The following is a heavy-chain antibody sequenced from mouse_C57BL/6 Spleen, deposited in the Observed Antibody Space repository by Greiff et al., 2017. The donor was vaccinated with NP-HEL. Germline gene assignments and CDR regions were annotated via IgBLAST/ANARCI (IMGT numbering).Heavy chain of an antibody. D-gene: IGHD1-1*01. V-gene: IGHV2-2*01. J-gene: IGHJ1*03. Sequence: VQLQQSGPGLVQPSQSLSITCTVSGFSLTSYGVHWVRQSPGKGLEWLGVIWSGGSTDYNAAFISRLSISKDNSKSQVFFKRNSLQADDTAIYYCARNDYGSSYWYFDVWGTGTTVTVSS. CDR1: GFSLTSYG. CDR3: ARNDYGSSYWYFDV. CDR2: IWSGGST.